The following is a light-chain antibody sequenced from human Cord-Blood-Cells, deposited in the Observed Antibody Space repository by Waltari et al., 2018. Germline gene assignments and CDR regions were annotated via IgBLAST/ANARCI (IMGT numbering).Light chain of an antibody. J-gene: IGLJ3*02. V-gene: IGLV2-8*01. CDR2: EVS. CDR3: SSYAGSNNWV. CDR1: SPDVGRYNY. Sequence: HSALTQPPSASGSPGQSVTISCPGTSPDVGRYNYASWYQPHPGKAPKLMIYEVSKRPSGVPDRFSGSKSGNTASLTVSGLQAEDEADYYCSSYAGSNNWVFGGGTKLTVL.